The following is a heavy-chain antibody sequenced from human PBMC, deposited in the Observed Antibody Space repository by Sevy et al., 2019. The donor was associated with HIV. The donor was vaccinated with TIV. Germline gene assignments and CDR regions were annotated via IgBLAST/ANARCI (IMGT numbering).Heavy chain of an antibody. V-gene: IGHV6-1*01. D-gene: IGHD6-13*01. CDR2: TYYWSKWYN. J-gene: IGHJ3*02. CDR3: ARANTGIGDAFDI. Sequence: KQSQTLSLTCAISGDSVSSNSAAWNWIRQSPSSGLEWLGRTYYWSKWYNDYAVSVQSRITINPDTSKNQFSLQLNSVTPEDTAVYYCARANTGIGDAFDIWGQGTMVTVSS. CDR1: GDSVSSNSAA.